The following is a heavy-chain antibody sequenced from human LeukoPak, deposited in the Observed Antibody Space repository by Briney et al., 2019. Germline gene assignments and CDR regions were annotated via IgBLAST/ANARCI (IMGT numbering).Heavy chain of an antibody. CDR2: IYHSGST. V-gene: IGHV4-4*02. Sequence: SGTLSLTCAVSGGSISSSNWWSWVRQPPGKGLEWIGEIYHSGSTNYNPSLKSRVTISVDKSKNQFSLKLSSVTAADTAVYYCARSHPAGDYVWGSYRPGDYWGQGTLVTVSS. CDR1: GGSISSSNW. J-gene: IGHJ4*02. CDR3: ARSHPAGDYVWGSYRPGDY. D-gene: IGHD3-16*02.